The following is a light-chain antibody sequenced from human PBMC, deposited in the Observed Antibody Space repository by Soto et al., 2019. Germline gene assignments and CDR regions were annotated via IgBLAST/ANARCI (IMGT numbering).Light chain of an antibody. V-gene: IGLV1-44*01. CDR2: SNN. CDR3: SAWDNSRNGQGV. CDR1: SSNIGRNA. Sequence: QSVLTQPPAVSGTPGQRVTISCSGSSSNIGRNAVNWYQQLPGTAPKLLIYSNNQRLSGVPDRFSGSKSGTSASLAISGLQSEDEADYYCSAWDNSRNGQGVFGGGTKLTVL. J-gene: IGLJ3*02.